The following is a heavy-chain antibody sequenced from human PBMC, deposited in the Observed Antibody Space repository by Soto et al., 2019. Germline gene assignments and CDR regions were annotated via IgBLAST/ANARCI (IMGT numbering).Heavy chain of an antibody. V-gene: IGHV6-1*01. CDR1: GDSISRNSDT. Sequence: SQTLSLTCAISGDSISRNSDTWNWIRQSPSSGLEWLGRTYYRSKWYYDYAVSVKSRITINPDTSKNQFSLQMNSVTPEDTAVYFCARGYCSSTSRYIFDYWGQGTLVTVSS. CDR3: ARGYCSSTSRYIFDY. J-gene: IGHJ4*02. CDR2: TYYRSKWYY. D-gene: IGHD2-2*02.